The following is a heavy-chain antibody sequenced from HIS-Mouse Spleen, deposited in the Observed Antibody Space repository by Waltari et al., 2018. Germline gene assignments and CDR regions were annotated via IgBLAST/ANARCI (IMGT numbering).Heavy chain of an antibody. V-gene: IGHV3-30*18. CDR2: ISYDGSNK. Sequence: QVQLVESGGGVVRPGRSLRLSWAASGSTFSRFGMHWVRQAPGKGLEWVAVISYDGSNKYYADSVKGRFTISRDNSKNTLYLQMNSLRAEDTAVYYCAKDKHHAFDYWGQGTLVTVSS. CDR3: AKDKHHAFDY. J-gene: IGHJ4*02. CDR1: GSTFSRFG.